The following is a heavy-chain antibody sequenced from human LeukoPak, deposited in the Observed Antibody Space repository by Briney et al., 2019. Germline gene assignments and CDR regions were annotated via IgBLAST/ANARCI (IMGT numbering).Heavy chain of an antibody. D-gene: IGHD6-19*01. J-gene: IGHJ4*02. CDR3: ARVRAGIVNRGYYFDY. CDR1: GFTFSSYA. Sequence: GGSLRLSCAASGFTFSSYAMHWVRQAPGKGLEYVSAISSNGGSTYYANSVKGRLTISRDNSKNTLYLQMGSLRAEDMAVYYCARVRAGIVNRGYYFDYWGQGTLVTVSS. V-gene: IGHV3-64*01. CDR2: ISSNGGST.